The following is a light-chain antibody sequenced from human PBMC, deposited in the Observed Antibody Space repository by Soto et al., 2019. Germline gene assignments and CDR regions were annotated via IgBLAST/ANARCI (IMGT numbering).Light chain of an antibody. Sequence: DIQMTQSPSSLSASVGDRVTITCQASQDITNYLNWYQQKPGKAPTLLIYEASSLETGVPSRFSGGGSETHFTFTISRLQPEDFATYYCQHYVNLPLTFGGGTNVEVK. CDR3: QHYVNLPLT. J-gene: IGKJ4*01. V-gene: IGKV1-33*01. CDR2: EAS. CDR1: QDITNY.